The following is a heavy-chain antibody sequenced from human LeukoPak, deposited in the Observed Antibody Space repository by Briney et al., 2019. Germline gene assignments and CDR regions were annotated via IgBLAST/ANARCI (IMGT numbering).Heavy chain of an antibody. J-gene: IGHJ4*02. D-gene: IGHD3-10*01. V-gene: IGHV3-30-3*01. CDR2: ISYDGGNK. Sequence: GRSLRLSCAASGFTFSSYAMHWVRQAPGKGLEWVAVISYDGGNKYYADSVKGRFTISRDNSKNTLYLQMNSLRAEDTAVYYCARDRSLRAFDYWGQGTLVTVSS. CDR3: ARDRSLRAFDY. CDR1: GFTFSSYA.